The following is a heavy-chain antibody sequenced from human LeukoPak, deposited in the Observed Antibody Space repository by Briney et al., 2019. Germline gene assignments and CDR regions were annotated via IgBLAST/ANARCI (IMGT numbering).Heavy chain of an antibody. D-gene: IGHD5-18*01. V-gene: IGHV3-21*01. J-gene: IGHJ6*02. CDR1: GFTFSSYS. Sequence: GSLRLSCAASGFTFSSYSVDWVRQAPGKGLEWVSSISSSSSYIYYADSVKGRFTTSRESAKNSLYLQMNSLRAGDTAVYYCARDLRGYRYGGYPYFYGMDVWGQGTTVTVSS. CDR3: ARDLRGYRYGGYPYFYGMDV. CDR2: ISSSSSYI.